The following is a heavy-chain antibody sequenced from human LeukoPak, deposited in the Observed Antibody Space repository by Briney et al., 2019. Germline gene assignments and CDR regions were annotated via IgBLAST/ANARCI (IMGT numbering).Heavy chain of an antibody. J-gene: IGHJ4*02. CDR3: ARARWDIVVVQNTDY. D-gene: IGHD2-2*01. CDR1: GFTFSSYA. V-gene: IGHV3-30-3*01. CDR2: ISYDGSNK. Sequence: GGSLRLSCAASGFTFSSYAMHWVRQAPGKGLEWVAVISYDGSNKYYADSVKGRFTISRDNSKNTLYLQMNSLRAEDTAVYYCARARWDIVVVQNTDYWGQGTLVTVSS.